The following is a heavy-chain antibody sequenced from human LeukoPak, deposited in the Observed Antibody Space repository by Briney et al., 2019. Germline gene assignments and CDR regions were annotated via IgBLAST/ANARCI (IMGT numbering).Heavy chain of an antibody. CDR3: ARAPYSSSSGMDV. CDR1: GFTFSSYW. Sequence: GGSLRLSCAASGFTFSSYWMSWVRQAPGKGLEWVANIKQDGSEKYYVASVKGRFTISRDNAKNSLYLQMNSLRAEDTAVYYCARAPYSSSSGMDVWGQGTTVTVSS. CDR2: IKQDGSEK. J-gene: IGHJ6*02. D-gene: IGHD6-13*01. V-gene: IGHV3-7*01.